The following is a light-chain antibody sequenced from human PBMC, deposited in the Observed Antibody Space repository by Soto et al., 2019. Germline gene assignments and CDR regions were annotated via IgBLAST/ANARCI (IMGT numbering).Light chain of an antibody. Sequence: QSVLTQPPSASGTPGQSVTISCSGSSSNIRSNTVNWYQQLSGAAPKLLIHNNDQRPSGVPDRFSGSKSDTSASLAISGLQSADEADYYCAAWDDSLTAVLFGGGTKLTVL. V-gene: IGLV1-44*01. CDR2: NND. J-gene: IGLJ3*02. CDR3: AAWDDSLTAVL. CDR1: SSNIRSNT.